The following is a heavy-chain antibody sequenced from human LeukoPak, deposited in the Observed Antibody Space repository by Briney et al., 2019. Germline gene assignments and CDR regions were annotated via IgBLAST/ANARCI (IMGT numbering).Heavy chain of an antibody. J-gene: IGHJ4*02. D-gene: IGHD5-12*01. V-gene: IGHV1-18*01. Sequence: GASVKVSCKASGYTFTSYGISWVRQAPGQGLEWMGWISAYNGNTNYAQKFQGRVTITADESTSTAYMELSSLRSEDTAVYYCALTGYSGYDFSPFDYWGQGTLVTVSS. CDR1: GYTFTSYG. CDR2: ISAYNGNT. CDR3: ALTGYSGYDFSPFDY.